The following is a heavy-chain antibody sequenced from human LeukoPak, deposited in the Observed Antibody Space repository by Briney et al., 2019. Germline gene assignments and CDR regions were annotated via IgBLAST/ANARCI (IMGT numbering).Heavy chain of an antibody. CDR1: GFTFSDYY. D-gene: IGHD6-6*01. V-gene: IGHV3-11*04. CDR3: ARDLFGSSSSTLDY. J-gene: IGHJ4*02. Sequence: PGGSLRLSCAASGFTFSDYYMSRIRQAPGKGLEWVSYISSSGSTIYYADSVKGRFTISRDNAKNSLYLQMNSLRVEDTAVYYCARDLFGSSSSTLDYWGQGTLVTVSS. CDR2: ISSSGSTI.